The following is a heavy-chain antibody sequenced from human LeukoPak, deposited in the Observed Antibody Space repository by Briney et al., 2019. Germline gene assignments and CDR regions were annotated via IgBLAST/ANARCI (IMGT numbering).Heavy chain of an antibody. V-gene: IGHV4-59*01. J-gene: IGHJ4*02. D-gene: IGHD3-10*01. Sequence: SETLSLTCTVSGGSISSYYGSWIRQPPGKGLEWIGYIYYSGSTNYNPSLKSRVTISVDTSKNQFSLKLSSVTAADTAVYYCASISGSGSYYLDYWGQGTLVTVSS. CDR3: ASISGSGSYYLDY. CDR2: IYYSGST. CDR1: GGSISSYY.